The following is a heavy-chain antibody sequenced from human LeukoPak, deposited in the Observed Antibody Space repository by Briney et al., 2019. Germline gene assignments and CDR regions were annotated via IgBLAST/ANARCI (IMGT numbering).Heavy chain of an antibody. J-gene: IGHJ4*02. Sequence: PSETLSLTCTVSGGSISSSSYYWGWIRQPPGKGLEWIGSIYYSGSTYYNPSLKSRVTISVDTSKNQFSLKLSSVTAADTAVYYCARVDGYNIIVSYWGQGTLVTVSS. D-gene: IGHD5-24*01. CDR2: IYYSGST. CDR1: GGSISSSSYY. V-gene: IGHV4-39*07. CDR3: ARVDGYNIIVSY.